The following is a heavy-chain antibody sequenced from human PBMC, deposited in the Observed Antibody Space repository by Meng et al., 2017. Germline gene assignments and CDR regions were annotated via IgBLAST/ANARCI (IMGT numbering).Heavy chain of an antibody. V-gene: IGHV1-3*01. Sequence: QVQLVQSGAEVKKPGASVKVSCKASGYTFTSYAMHWVRQAPGQRLEWMGWINAGNGNTKYSQKFQGRVTITRDKSTSTAYMELSSLRSEDTAVYYCARVGTTDAFWGQGTLVTVSS. D-gene: IGHD2-2*01. CDR3: ARVGTTDAF. CDR2: INAGNGNT. J-gene: IGHJ4*02. CDR1: GYTFTSYA.